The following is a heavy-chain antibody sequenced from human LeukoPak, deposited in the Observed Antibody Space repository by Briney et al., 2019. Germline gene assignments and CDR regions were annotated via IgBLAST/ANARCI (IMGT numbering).Heavy chain of an antibody. D-gene: IGHD3-10*01. CDR2: INHSGST. CDR3: AGGGYYGSGSYYFSHYYYGMDV. J-gene: IGHJ6*02. CDR1: GGSFSGYY. V-gene: IGHV4-34*01. Sequence: SETLSLTCAVYGGSFSGYYWSWIRQPPGKGLEWIGEINHSGSTNYNPSLKSRVTISVDTSKNQFSLKLSSVTAADTAVYYCAGGGYYGSGSYYFSHYYYGMDVWGQGTTVTVSS.